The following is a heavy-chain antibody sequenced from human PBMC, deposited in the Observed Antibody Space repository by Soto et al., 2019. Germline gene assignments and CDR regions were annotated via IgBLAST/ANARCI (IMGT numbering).Heavy chain of an antibody. CDR3: AAARQYNWFDP. CDR1: AFTLSDYY. V-gene: IGHV3-11*01. J-gene: IGHJ5*02. Sequence: GGSLRLSCAASAFTLSDYYMSWIRQAPGKGLEWVSYISSSGTTIYYADSVKGRFTISRDNAKNSLYLQMNSLRAEDTAVYYCAAARQYNWFDPWGQGTLVTVSS. CDR2: ISSSGTTI.